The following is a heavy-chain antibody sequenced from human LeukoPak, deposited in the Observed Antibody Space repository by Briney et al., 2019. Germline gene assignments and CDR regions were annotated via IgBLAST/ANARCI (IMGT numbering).Heavy chain of an antibody. J-gene: IGHJ4*02. CDR2: ISWNSGNI. V-gene: IGHV3-9*01. CDR1: GFSFDDYA. CDR3: AKAPGYSSSWYSH. D-gene: IGHD6-13*01. Sequence: GGSLRLSCAASGFSFDDYAMHWDRQAPGKGLEWVSGISWNSGNIGYADSVKGRFTISRDNAKNSLYLQMNSLRAEDTALYYCAKAPGYSSSWYSHWGQGALVTVSS.